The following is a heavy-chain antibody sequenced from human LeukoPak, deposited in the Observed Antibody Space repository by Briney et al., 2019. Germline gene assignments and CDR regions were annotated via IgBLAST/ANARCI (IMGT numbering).Heavy chain of an antibody. CDR3: ARLGGYYDQREYYYGMDV. V-gene: IGHV4-59*01. Sequence: KPSETLSLTCTVSGDSISSYYWSWIRQPPGKGLEWIGYIYYSGSTNSNPSLKSRVTISVDTSKNQFSLKLRSVTAVDTAVYYCARLGGYYDQREYYYGMDVWGQGTTVTVSS. D-gene: IGHD3-3*01. J-gene: IGHJ6*02. CDR1: GDSISSYY. CDR2: IYYSGST.